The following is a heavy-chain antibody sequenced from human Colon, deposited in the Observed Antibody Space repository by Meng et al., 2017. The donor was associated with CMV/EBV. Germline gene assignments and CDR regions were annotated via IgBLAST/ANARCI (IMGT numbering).Heavy chain of an antibody. CDR1: GYTFTDYY. CDR2: INPNSGGT. J-gene: IGHJ4*02. V-gene: IGHV1-2*02. D-gene: IGHD6-19*01. CDR3: ARDTPIAVADY. Sequence: CKASGYTFTDYYMHWVRQAPGQGLEWMGWINPNSGGTNYAQKFQGRVTMTRDTSISTAYMELSRLRSDDTAVYYCARDTPIAVADYWGQGTLVTVSS.